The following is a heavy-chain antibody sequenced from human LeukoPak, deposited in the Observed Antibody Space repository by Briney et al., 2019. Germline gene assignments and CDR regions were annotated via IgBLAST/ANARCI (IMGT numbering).Heavy chain of an antibody. D-gene: IGHD6-13*01. CDR3: ARGLAAAGTGWWRFDWFDP. CDR2: IKQDGSEK. CDR1: GFTFSSYW. Sequence: GGSLRLSCAASGFTFSSYWMSWVRQAPGKGLEWVANIKQDGSEKYYVDSVKGRFTISRDNAKNSLYLQMNSLRAEDTAVYYCARGLAAAGTGWWRFDWFDPWGQGTLVTVSS. J-gene: IGHJ5*02. V-gene: IGHV3-7*01.